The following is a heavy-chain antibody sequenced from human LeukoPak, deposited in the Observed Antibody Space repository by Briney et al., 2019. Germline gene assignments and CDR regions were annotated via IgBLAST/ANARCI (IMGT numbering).Heavy chain of an antibody. D-gene: IGHD6-13*01. CDR2: INPRGGTT. Sequence: ASVKVSCKASGYTFTSYYLHWVRPAPGQGLEWMGIINPRGGTTSFAQKFQGRVTMTRDTSTSTVYMDLSSLRSDDTAVYYCARGIATAGYDYWGQGTLVTVSS. CDR3: ARGIATAGYDY. V-gene: IGHV1-46*01. J-gene: IGHJ4*02. CDR1: GYTFTSYY.